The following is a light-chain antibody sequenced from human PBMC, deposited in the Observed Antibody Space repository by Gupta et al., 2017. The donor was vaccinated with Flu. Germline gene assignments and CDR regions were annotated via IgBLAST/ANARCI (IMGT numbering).Light chain of an antibody. CDR1: NIVAGYA. V-gene: IGLV1-40*01. Sequence: NIVAGYAILCCQQIPTAAPKRLIFDNSNRRAGVTNRFSCSKTGATASLTVTGHLPKDEADYYCRSYDDPLSCSRVFGTGTKVTVL. CDR3: RSYDDPLSCSRV. J-gene: IGLJ1*01. CDR2: DNS.